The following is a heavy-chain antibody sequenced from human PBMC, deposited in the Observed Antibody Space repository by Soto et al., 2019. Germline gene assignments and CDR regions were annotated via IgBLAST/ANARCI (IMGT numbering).Heavy chain of an antibody. CDR1: GGSINNSDGYN. CDR3: ASNGYGYIFYDY. CDR2: IYYSGDT. J-gene: IGHJ4*02. Sequence: SETLSLTCTVPGGSINNSDGYNWAWVRQPPGKGLLWIGNIYYSGDTYYYPSLKSRVTISVDTSKNQCSLKLNSVTAADTAVYYCASNGYGYIFYDYWGQGTLVTVSS. D-gene: IGHD5-18*01. V-gene: IGHV4-30-4*08.